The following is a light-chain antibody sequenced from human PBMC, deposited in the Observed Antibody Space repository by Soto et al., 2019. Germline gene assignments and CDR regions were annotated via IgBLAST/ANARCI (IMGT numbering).Light chain of an antibody. CDR3: CSYEGRFF. CDR1: SSDVGVSRS. J-gene: IGLJ1*01. CDR2: DVT. Sequence: QSALTQPRSVSGSPGQSVTISCTGTSSDVGVSRSVSWYQQHPGKAPKLIISDVTKRPSGVPYRFSGSKSGNTASLTISGLKAADEADYYCCSYEGRFFSGTGTKVTVL. V-gene: IGLV2-11*01.